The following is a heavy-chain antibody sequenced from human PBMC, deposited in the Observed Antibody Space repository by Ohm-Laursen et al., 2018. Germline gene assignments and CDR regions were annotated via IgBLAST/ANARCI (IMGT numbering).Heavy chain of an antibody. CDR1: GFTFSSYS. D-gene: IGHD3-10*01. CDR3: AKIGRLMVVRGVIDY. CDR2: ISSSSSYI. Sequence: SLRLSCSASGFTFSSYSMNWVRQAPGKGLEWVSSISSSSSYIYYADSVKGRFTISRDNAKNSLYLQMNSLRAEDTAVYYCAKIGRLMVVRGVIDYWGQGTLVTVSS. V-gene: IGHV3-21*04. J-gene: IGHJ4*02.